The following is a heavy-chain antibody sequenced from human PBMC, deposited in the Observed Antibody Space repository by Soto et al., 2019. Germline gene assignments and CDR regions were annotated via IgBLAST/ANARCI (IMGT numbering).Heavy chain of an antibody. D-gene: IGHD3-16*01. CDR2: IYYSGST. CDR3: ARGGVRLWVPFDY. V-gene: IGHV4-31*03. Sequence: QVQLQESGPGLVKPSQTLSLTCTVSGGSISSGGYYWSWLRQHPGKGLEWIGYIYYSGSTYYNPSLKSRVTISVDTSKNQFSLKLSSVTAADTAVYYCARGGVRLWVPFDYWGQGTLVTVSS. CDR1: GGSISSGGYY. J-gene: IGHJ4*02.